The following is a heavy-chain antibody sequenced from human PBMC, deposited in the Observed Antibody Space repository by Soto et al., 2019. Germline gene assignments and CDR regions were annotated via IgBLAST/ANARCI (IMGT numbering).Heavy chain of an antibody. D-gene: IGHD6-19*01. V-gene: IGHV4-59*11. Sequence: SETLSLTCTVSGGSISGHYWIWIRQPPGEGMEWIGYIFYSGSTTYNDNPSLKSRVTISVDTSKNQFSLRLSSVTAADTAVYYCARVGSSGWSPDYWGQGTLVTVSS. J-gene: IGHJ4*02. CDR1: GGSISGHY. CDR2: IFYSGSTTY. CDR3: ARVGSSGWSPDY.